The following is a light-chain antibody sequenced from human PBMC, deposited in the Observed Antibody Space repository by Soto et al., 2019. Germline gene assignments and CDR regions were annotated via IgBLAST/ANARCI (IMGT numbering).Light chain of an antibody. V-gene: IGKV3-20*01. CDR1: QSVDKY. CDR3: QQYGSSPQT. CDR2: GAT. J-gene: IGKJ5*01. Sequence: EVGVTRCAATLSLSPGKRATLSCWASQSVDKYLAWYQQKPGQAPRLLIYGATSRATGIPDRFSGSGSGTDFTLSISRLEPEDFAVYYCQQYGSSPQTFGQGTRLE.